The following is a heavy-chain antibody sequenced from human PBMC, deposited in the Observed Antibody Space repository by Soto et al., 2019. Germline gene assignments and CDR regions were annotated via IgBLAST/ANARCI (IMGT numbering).Heavy chain of an antibody. Sequence: QVQLVQSGAEVKKPGSSVKVSCKASGGTFSSYTISWVRQAPGQGIEWMGRIIPILGIANYAQKFQGRVTITADKSTSTAYMELSSLRSEDTAAYYCARAMTTVTTGVAFDIWGQGTMVTVSS. J-gene: IGHJ3*02. V-gene: IGHV1-69*02. D-gene: IGHD4-17*01. CDR1: GGTFSSYT. CDR3: ARAMTTVTTGVAFDI. CDR2: IIPILGIA.